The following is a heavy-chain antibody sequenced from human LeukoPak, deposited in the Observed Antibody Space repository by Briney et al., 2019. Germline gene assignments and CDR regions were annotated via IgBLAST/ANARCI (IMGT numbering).Heavy chain of an antibody. CDR3: ARGPYDSSRD. CDR2: INHSGNT. D-gene: IGHD3-22*01. CDR1: GGSFSVYY. V-gene: IGHV4-34*01. J-gene: IGHJ4*02. Sequence: SETLSLTCAVYGGSFSVYYWSWIRQPPGKGLEWIGEINHSGNTNYNPSLKSRVTISVDTSKNQFSLKLSSVTAADTAVYYCARGPYDSSRDWGQGTLVTVSP.